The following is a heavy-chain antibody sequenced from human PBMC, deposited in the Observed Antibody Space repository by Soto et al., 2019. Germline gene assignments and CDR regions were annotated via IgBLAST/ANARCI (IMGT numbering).Heavy chain of an antibody. J-gene: IGHJ6*02. CDR3: ARNGGDFWSGYYVTGMDV. CDR2: ISAYNGNT. Sequence: GASVKVSCKASGYTFTSYGISWVRQAPGQGLEWMGWISAYNGNTNYAQKLQGRVTMTTDTSTSTAYMELRSLRSDDTAVYYCARNGGDFWSGYYVTGMDVWGQGTTVTVSS. V-gene: IGHV1-18*01. D-gene: IGHD3-3*01. CDR1: GYTFTSYG.